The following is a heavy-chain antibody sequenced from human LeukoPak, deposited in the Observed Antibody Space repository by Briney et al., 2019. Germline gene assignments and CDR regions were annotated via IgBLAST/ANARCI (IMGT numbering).Heavy chain of an antibody. V-gene: IGHV3-30*03. CDR3: ARDWKTNSFDY. CDR2: ISYDGSNK. J-gene: IGHJ4*02. Sequence: PGGSLRLSCAASGFTFSSYDMHWVRQAPGKGLEWVTNISYDGSNKDYADYVKGRFTISRDISKNTLYLQMDSLRAEDTAIYYCARDWKTNSFDYWGQGTLVTVSS. D-gene: IGHD1-1*01. CDR1: GFTFSSYD.